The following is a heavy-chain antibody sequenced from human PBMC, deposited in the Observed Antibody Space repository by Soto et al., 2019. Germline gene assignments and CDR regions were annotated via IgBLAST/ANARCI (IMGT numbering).Heavy chain of an antibody. CDR3: GRRVRSDSICYPGYDNWLDP. CDR2: IHTSGTT. CDR1: SGSISTYY. V-gene: IGHV4-4*08. J-gene: IGHJ5*02. Sequence: WETLSLTCTVSSGSISTYYWNWIRQSPGKGLEWIAFIHTSGTTKYNPSLESRVSTSVDTSKNQFSLNLSSVTAADTAVYYCGRRVRSDSICYPGYDNWLDPWGRGILVTVSS. D-gene: IGHD3-3*02.